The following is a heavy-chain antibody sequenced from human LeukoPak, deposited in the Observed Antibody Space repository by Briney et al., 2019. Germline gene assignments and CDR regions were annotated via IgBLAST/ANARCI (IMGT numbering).Heavy chain of an antibody. J-gene: IGHJ6*02. V-gene: IGHV3-9*01. Sequence: GRSLRLSCAASGFTFDDYAMHWVRQDPGKGLEWVSGISWNSGSIGYADSVKGRFTISRDNAKNSLYLQMNSLRAEDTALYYCAKDPYRNYYYGMDVWGQGTTVTVSS. D-gene: IGHD2-2*02. CDR3: AKDPYRNYYYGMDV. CDR1: GFTFDDYA. CDR2: ISWNSGSI.